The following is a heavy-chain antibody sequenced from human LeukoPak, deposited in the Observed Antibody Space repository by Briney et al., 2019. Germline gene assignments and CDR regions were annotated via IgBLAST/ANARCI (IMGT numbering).Heavy chain of an antibody. CDR2: TNPSGGST. CDR1: GYTFTSYY. D-gene: IGHD3-22*01. CDR3: ARLGDSYYYDSSGT. Sequence: ASVKASCKASGYTFTSYYMHWVRQAPGQGLEWMGITNPSGGSTSYAQKFQGRVTMTRDMSTSTAYMDLSSLRSEDTAVYYCARLGDSYYYDSSGTWGQGTLVTVSS. V-gene: IGHV1-46*01. J-gene: IGHJ5*02.